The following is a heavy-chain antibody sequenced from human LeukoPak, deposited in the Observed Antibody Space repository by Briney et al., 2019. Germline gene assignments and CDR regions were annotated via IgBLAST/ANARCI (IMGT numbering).Heavy chain of an antibody. V-gene: IGHV4-30-4*01. Sequence: SETLSLTCTVSGGSISSGDYYWSWIRQPPGKGLEWIAYMYYSGSTYYNPSLKSRVTMSADTSKNQFSLKLSSVTAADTAVYYCARPYYYDSRIDSWGQGTLVTVSS. CDR1: GGSISSGDYY. J-gene: IGHJ5*01. D-gene: IGHD3-22*01. CDR3: ARPYYYDSRIDS. CDR2: MYYSGST.